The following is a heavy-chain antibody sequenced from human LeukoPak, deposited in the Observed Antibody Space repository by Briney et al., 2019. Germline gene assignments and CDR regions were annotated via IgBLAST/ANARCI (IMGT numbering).Heavy chain of an antibody. J-gene: IGHJ4*02. V-gene: IGHV1-2*02. D-gene: IGHD3-22*01. CDR2: INPKSDGT. CDR1: GYTFIDYY. CDR3: ARSYYDNSGYYYV. Sequence: EASVKVSCKASGYTFIDYYIHWVRQAPGQGLEWMGWINPKSDGTNYAQKFQGRVTMTRGTSVSTAYMEVIRLRSDDTAVYYCARSYYDNSGYYYVWGQGTLVTVSS.